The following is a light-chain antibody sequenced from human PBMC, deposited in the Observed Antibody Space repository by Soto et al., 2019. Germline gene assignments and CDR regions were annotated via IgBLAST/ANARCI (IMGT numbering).Light chain of an antibody. J-gene: IGKJ1*01. CDR3: QQYYRPWT. Sequence: DIVMTQSPDSMAVSLGERATINCKSSQSVLYSSNNKNYLAWYQQKPGQPPKLLIYWASTRESGVPDRFSGSGSETDFTLTISSLQAEAVAVYYCQQYYRPWTFGQGTKVELK. V-gene: IGKV4-1*01. CDR2: WAS. CDR1: QSVLYSSNNKNY.